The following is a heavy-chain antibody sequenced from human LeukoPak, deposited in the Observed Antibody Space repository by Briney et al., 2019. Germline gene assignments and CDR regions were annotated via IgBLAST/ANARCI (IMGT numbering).Heavy chain of an antibody. CDR2: ISYDGSNK. Sequence: GGSLRLSCAASGFTFSSYAMSWVRQAPGKGLEWVAVISYDGSNKYYGDSVKGRFTISRDNAKNSLYLQMNSLRAEDTAVYYCARAILNYCSSTSCKLFGAFDIWGQGTMVTVSS. CDR1: GFTFSSYA. J-gene: IGHJ3*02. V-gene: IGHV3-30*03. CDR3: ARAILNYCSSTSCKLFGAFDI. D-gene: IGHD2-2*01.